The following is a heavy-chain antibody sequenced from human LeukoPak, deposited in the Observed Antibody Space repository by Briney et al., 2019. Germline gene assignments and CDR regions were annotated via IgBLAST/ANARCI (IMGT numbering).Heavy chain of an antibody. CDR3: ARDGWVRGDY. V-gene: IGHV3-21*05. J-gene: IGHJ4*02. CDR2: IRNNRSDK. CDR1: GFTFSSYW. D-gene: IGHD3-10*01. Sequence: PGGSLRLSCAASGFTFSSYWMNWVRQAPGKGPEWVSNIRNNRSDKYYADSVKGRFTISRDNAKNSLYLQMNSLRAEDTAVYYCARDGWVRGDYWGQGTLVTVSS.